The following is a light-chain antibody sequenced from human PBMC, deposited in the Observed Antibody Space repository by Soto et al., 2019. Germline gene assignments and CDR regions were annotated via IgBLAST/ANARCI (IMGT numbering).Light chain of an antibody. CDR2: DAS. V-gene: IGKV1-33*01. CDR3: QQYDGDFLP. CDR1: QDISNY. Sequence: DIQMTQSPSSLSASVGDRVTITCQASQDISNYLNWYQQKPGQAPKLLIYDASNLETGVPSRFSGSGSGTAFALTIGGLQHEDFATYCCQQYDGDFLPCGQGTKVELK. J-gene: IGKJ1*01.